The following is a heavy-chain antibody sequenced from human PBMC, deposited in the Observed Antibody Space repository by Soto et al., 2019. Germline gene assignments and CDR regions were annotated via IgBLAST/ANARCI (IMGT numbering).Heavy chain of an antibody. CDR3: ARVDTVAGNFDF. V-gene: IGHV4-59*01. Sequence: QVQLQESGPGLVKPSETLSLTCSVSGGSITSYHWSWIRQPPGKGLEWIGYICYRGNTNYNPSLKSRVTISVDRSKNQFSLKVSSVTAADTAVYYCARVDTVAGNFDFWGQGTLVTVSS. D-gene: IGHD6-19*01. J-gene: IGHJ4*02. CDR1: GGSITSYH. CDR2: ICYRGNT.